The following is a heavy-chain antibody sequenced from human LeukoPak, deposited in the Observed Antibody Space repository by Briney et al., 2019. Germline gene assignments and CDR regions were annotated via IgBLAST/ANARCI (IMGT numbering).Heavy chain of an antibody. J-gene: IGHJ6*03. CDR2: INTNTGNP. CDR3: AREKAGSWYRDYYYYMDV. Sequence: ASVKVSCKASGYTFTSYAMNWVRQAPGQGLEWMGWINTNTGNPTYAQGFTGRFVFSLDTSVSTAYLQISSLKAEDTAVYYCAREKAGSWYRDYYYYMDVWGKGTTVTVSS. CDR1: GYTFTSYA. V-gene: IGHV7-4-1*02. D-gene: IGHD6-13*01.